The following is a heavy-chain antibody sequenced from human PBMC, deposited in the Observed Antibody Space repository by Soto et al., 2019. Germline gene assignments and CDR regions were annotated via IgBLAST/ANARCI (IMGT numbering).Heavy chain of an antibody. CDR1: GYTFTSYA. CDR2: ISAYNGNT. V-gene: IGHV1-18*01. J-gene: IGHJ4*02. CDR3: AREWFGEFVDYFDY. D-gene: IGHD3-10*01. Sequence: QVQLVQSGAEVKKPGASVKVSCKASGYTFTSYAISWVRQAPGQGLEWMGWISAYNGNTNYAQKVQDRVTMTTDTSTSTAYMELRSLRSDDTAVYYCAREWFGEFVDYFDYWGQGTLVTVSS.